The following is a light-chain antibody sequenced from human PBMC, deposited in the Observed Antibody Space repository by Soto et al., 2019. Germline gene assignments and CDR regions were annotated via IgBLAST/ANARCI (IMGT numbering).Light chain of an antibody. CDR1: QSVSSSY. CDR2: GAS. V-gene: IGKV3-20*01. CDR3: QQSNGGT. J-gene: IGKJ1*01. Sequence: EIVLTQSPGTLSLSPGERATLSCRASQSVSSSYLAWYQQKPGQAPRLLIYGASSRATGIPYRFSGSGSGTDFTLTISRLEHEDFAVYYCQQSNGGTFGQGTKVEIK.